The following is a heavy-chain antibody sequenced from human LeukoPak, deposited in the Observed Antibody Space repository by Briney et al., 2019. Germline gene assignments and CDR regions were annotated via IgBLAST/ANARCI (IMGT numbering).Heavy chain of an antibody. J-gene: IGHJ3*02. CDR3: ARDPNPSSGWYKGDAFDI. CDR2: ISSSSGYI. CDR1: GFTFSSYS. D-gene: IGHD6-19*01. Sequence: GGSLRLSCAASGFTFSSYSMNWVRQAPGKGLEWVSSISSSSGYIYYADSVKGRFTISRDNAKNSLYLQMNSLRAEDTAVYYCARDPNPSSGWYKGDAFDIWGQGTMVTVSS. V-gene: IGHV3-21*01.